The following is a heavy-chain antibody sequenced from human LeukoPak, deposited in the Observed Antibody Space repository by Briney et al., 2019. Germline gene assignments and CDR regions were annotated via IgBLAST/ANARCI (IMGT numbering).Heavy chain of an antibody. CDR2: IYYSGST. J-gene: IGHJ4*02. Sequence: PGGSLRLSCAASGFTFSSSAMSWVRQAPGKGLEWIGYIYYSGSTNYNPSLKSRVTISVDTSKNQFSLKLSSVTAADTAVYYCARGGGGYDQHFDYWGQGTLVTVSS. V-gene: IGHV4-59*01. CDR1: GFTFSSSA. CDR3: ARGGGGYDQHFDY. D-gene: IGHD5-12*01.